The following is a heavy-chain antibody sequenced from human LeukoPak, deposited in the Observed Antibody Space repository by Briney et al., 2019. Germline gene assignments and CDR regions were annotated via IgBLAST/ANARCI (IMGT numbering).Heavy chain of an antibody. CDR1: GFTFSSYW. CDR3: ARDRLYSNYELYMDV. V-gene: IGHV3-7*01. Sequence: GGSLRPSCAASGFTFSSYWMSWVRQAPGKGLEWVANIKQDGSEKYYVDSVKGRFTISRDNAKNSLYLQMNRLRAEDTAVYYCARDRLYSNYELYMDVCGKGTTVTVSS. D-gene: IGHD4-11*01. CDR2: IKQDGSEK. J-gene: IGHJ6*03.